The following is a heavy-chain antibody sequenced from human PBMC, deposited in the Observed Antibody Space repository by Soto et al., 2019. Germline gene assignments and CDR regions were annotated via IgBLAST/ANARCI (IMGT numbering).Heavy chain of an antibody. Sequence: SETLSLTCAVSGGSISSTSYYWGWIRQPPGKGLEGIGSIDYYGSTFYNPSLKSRVTISVDTSKNQFSLKLSSVTAADTAVYYCARLEQWLALDYWGQGTLVTVSS. CDR1: GGSISSTSYY. CDR3: ARLEQWLALDY. J-gene: IGHJ4*02. CDR2: IDYYGST. D-gene: IGHD6-19*01. V-gene: IGHV4-39*01.